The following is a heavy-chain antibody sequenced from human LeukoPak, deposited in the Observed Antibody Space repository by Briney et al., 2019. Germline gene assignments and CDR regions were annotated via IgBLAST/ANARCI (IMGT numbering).Heavy chain of an antibody. CDR3: AREWFEESAHYYGMDV. Sequence: GGSLRLSCAASGFTFSSYAMHWVRQAPGKGLEWVAVISYDGSNKYYADSVKGRFTISRDNSKNTLYLQMNSLRAEDTAVYYCAREWFEESAHYYGMDVWGQGTTVTVSS. J-gene: IGHJ6*02. D-gene: IGHD3-10*01. CDR2: ISYDGSNK. CDR1: GFTFSSYA. V-gene: IGHV3-30-3*01.